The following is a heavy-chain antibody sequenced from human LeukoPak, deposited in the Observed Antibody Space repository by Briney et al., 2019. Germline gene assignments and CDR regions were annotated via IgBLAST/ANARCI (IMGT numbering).Heavy chain of an antibody. CDR3: AKDSYDSSGYLGY. CDR2: ISYDGSNK. D-gene: IGHD3-22*01. CDR1: GFTFSSYG. V-gene: IGHV3-30*18. J-gene: IGHJ4*02. Sequence: PGGSLRLSCAASGFTFSSYGMHWVRQAPGKGLEWVAVISYDGSNKYYADSVKGRFTISRDNSKNTLYLQMNSLRAEDTAVYYCAKDSYDSSGYLGYWGQGTLVTVSS.